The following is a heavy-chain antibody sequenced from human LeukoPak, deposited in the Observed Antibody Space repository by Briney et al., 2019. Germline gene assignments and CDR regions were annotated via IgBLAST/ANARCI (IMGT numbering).Heavy chain of an antibody. J-gene: IGHJ4*02. D-gene: IGHD4-23*01. CDR1: GSRFTSYW. Sequence: GESLKISCKGSGSRFTSYWIGWVRQMPGKGLEWMGIIYPGDSDTRYSPSFQGQVTISADRSTSTAYLQWSSLKASDTAMYYCARHMTTVISPFDYWGQGSLVTVSS. V-gene: IGHV5-51*01. CDR3: ARHMTTVISPFDY. CDR2: IYPGDSDT.